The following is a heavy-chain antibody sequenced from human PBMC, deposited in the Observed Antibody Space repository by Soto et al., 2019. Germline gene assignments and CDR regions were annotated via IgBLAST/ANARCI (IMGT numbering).Heavy chain of an antibody. CDR3: AILTTSGYYPPFDD. V-gene: IGHV1-69*01. Sequence: QVQLVQSGAEVKKPGSSVKVSCKASGDSFSSSAITWVRQAPGQGLEWMGGIIPLFAAPHYAHRFQDRVTITADESTSTAYTELSSLRSEDTAVYYCAILTTSGYYPPFDDWGQGTLVTVSS. CDR1: GDSFSSSA. CDR2: IIPLFAAP. D-gene: IGHD3-22*01. J-gene: IGHJ4*02.